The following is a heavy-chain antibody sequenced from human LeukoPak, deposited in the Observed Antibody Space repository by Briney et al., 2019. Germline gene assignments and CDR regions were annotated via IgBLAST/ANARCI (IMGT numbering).Heavy chain of an antibody. D-gene: IGHD3-22*01. CDR1: GCTFTGYY. J-gene: IGHJ4*02. CDR2: INPNSGGT. Sequence: ASAKVSCKASGCTFTGYYMHWVRQAPGQGLEWMGWINPNSGGTNYAQKFQGRVTMTRDTSISTAYMELSRLRSDDTAVYYCARARYDSSGYYGYWGQGTLVTVSS. CDR3: ARARYDSSGYYGY. V-gene: IGHV1-2*02.